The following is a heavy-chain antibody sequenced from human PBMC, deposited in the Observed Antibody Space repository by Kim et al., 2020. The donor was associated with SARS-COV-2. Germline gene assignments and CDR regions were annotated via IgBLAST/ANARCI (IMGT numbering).Heavy chain of an antibody. D-gene: IGHD6-13*01. J-gene: IGHJ6*02. CDR2: ISSSGSTI. Sequence: GGSLRLSCAASGFTFSSYEMNWDRQAPGKGLEWVSYISSSGSTIYYADSVKGRFTISRDNAKNSLYLQMNSLRAEDTAVYYCARDPYSSSYNYYGMDVWGQGTTVTVSS. V-gene: IGHV3-48*03. CDR1: GFTFSSYE. CDR3: ARDPYSSSYNYYGMDV.